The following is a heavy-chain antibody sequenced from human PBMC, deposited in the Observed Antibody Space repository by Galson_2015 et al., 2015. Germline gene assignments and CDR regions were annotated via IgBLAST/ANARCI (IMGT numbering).Heavy chain of an antibody. CDR2: IIWNSGSI. CDR3: AGSNRYAFDT. CDR1: GFSFDDYA. D-gene: IGHD2/OR15-2a*01. V-gene: IGHV3-9*01. Sequence: SLRLSCAASGFSFDDYALHWVRQPPGKGLEWVSGIIWNSGSIGYADSVKGRFTISRDNAKNSLYLQMNSLRAEDTAVYYCAGSNRYAFDTWGQGTMVIVSS. J-gene: IGHJ3*02.